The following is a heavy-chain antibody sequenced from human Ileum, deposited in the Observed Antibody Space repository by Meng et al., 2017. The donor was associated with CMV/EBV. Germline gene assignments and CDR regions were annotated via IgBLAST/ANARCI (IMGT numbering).Heavy chain of an antibody. V-gene: IGHV1-69*05. CDR1: GGAFTSCA. J-gene: IGHJ5*02. CDR2: IIPIFGTV. Sequence: SGGAFTSCAISWVRQAAGQGLEWVGGIIPIFGTVNYAQKFRGRVTITTDESTSTAYMELSGLRSEDTAVYYCAMSGTIFGVVIRGFDPWGQGTLVTVSS. CDR3: AMSGTIFGVVIRGFDP. D-gene: IGHD3-3*01.